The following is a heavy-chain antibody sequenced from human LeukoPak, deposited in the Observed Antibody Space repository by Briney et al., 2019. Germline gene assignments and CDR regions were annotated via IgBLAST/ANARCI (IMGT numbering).Heavy chain of an antibody. D-gene: IGHD3-10*01. CDR1: GFTFRSYS. CDR3: ARGTNLWFGEGYYFDY. CDR2: ISSSSSYI. V-gene: IGHV3-21*01. Sequence: GGSLRLSCAASGFTFRSYSMNWVRQAPGKGLEWVSSISSSSSYIYYADSVKGRFTISRDNAKNSLYLQMNSLRAEDTAVYYCARGTNLWFGEGYYFDYWGQGTLVTVSS. J-gene: IGHJ4*02.